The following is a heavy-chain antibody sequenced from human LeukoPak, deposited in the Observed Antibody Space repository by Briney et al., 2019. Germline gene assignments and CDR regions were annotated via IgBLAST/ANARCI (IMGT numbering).Heavy chain of an antibody. D-gene: IGHD3-3*01. CDR3: AREMVSGWYYDFWSGYYGY. V-gene: IGHV4-59*12. CDR2: IYYSGST. Sequence: PSETLSLTCTVSGGSISSYYWSWIRQPPGKGLEWIGYIYYSGSTNYNPSLKSRVTISVDTSKNQFSLKLSSVTAADTAVYYCAREMVSGWYYDFWSGYYGYWGQGTLVAVSS. CDR1: GGSISSYY. J-gene: IGHJ4*02.